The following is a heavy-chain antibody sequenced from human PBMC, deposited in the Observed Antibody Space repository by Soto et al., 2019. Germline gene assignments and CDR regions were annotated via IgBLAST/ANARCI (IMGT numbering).Heavy chain of an antibody. CDR3: ARSGFAERQQLVLRAFDI. CDR2: ISSSSSYI. Sequence: GGSLRLSCAASGFTFSSYSMNWVRQAPGKGLEWVSSISSSSSYIYYADSVKGRFTISRDNAKNSLYLQMNSLRAEDTAVYYWARSGFAERQQLVLRAFDIWGQGKMVTVSS. V-gene: IGHV3-21*01. J-gene: IGHJ3*02. D-gene: IGHD6-13*01. CDR1: GFTFSSYS.